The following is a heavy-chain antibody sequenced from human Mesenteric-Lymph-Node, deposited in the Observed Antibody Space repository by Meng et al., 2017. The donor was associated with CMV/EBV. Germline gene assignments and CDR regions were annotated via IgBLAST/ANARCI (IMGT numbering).Heavy chain of an antibody. J-gene: IGHJ4*02. CDR2: IIPILGIT. V-gene: IGHV1-69*10. Sequence: SVKVSCKASGYTFTGYYMHRVRQAPGQGLEWMGGIIPILGITNYAQEFQGRVTITVDKSTNTAYMELSSLRSEDTAVYYCAREAGTPVKYYFDFWGQGTLVTVSS. CDR3: AREAGTPVKYYFDF. D-gene: IGHD4-11*01. CDR1: GYTFTGYY.